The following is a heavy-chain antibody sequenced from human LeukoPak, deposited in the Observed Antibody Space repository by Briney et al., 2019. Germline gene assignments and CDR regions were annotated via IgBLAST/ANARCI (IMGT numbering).Heavy chain of an antibody. J-gene: IGHJ4*02. Sequence: GGSLRLSCAASGFTFSSYGMHWVRQAPGKGLEWVAFIRYDGSNKYYADSVKGRFTISRDNSKNTLYLQMNSLRAEDTAVYYCAKDQEYQLPFYFDYWGQGTLVTVSS. CDR2: IRYDGSNK. CDR3: AKDQEYQLPFYFDY. V-gene: IGHV3-30*02. CDR1: GFTFSSYG. D-gene: IGHD2-2*01.